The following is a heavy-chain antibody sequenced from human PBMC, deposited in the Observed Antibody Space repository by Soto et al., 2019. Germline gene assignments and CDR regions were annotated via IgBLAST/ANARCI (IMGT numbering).Heavy chain of an antibody. Sequence: PGESLKISCKGSGYSFTSYWIGWVRQMPGKGLEWMGIIYPGDSDTRYSPSFQGQVTISADKSISTAYLQWSSLKASDTAMYYCARHAWGGDYVVSNYYYMDVWGKGTTVTVSS. D-gene: IGHD4-17*01. CDR3: ARHAWGGDYVVSNYYYMDV. V-gene: IGHV5-51*01. J-gene: IGHJ6*03. CDR1: GYSFTSYW. CDR2: IYPGDSDT.